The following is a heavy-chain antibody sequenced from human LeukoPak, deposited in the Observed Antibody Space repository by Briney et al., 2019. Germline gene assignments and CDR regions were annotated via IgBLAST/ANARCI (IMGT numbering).Heavy chain of an antibody. V-gene: IGHV1-8*02. CDR3: ARGSDSNRYANYYYYGMDV. CDR2: MNPNSGNT. D-gene: IGHD4-4*01. J-gene: IGHJ6*02. Sequence: GASVTVSCKASGGTFSSYAINWVRQATGQGLEWMGWMNPNSGNTGYAQKFQGRVTMTRNTSISTAYMELSSLRSEDTAVYYCARGSDSNRYANYYYYGMDVWGQGTTVTVSS. CDR1: GGTFSSYA.